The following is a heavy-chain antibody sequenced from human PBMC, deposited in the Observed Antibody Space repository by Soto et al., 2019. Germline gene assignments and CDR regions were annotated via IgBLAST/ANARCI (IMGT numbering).Heavy chain of an antibody. V-gene: IGHV1-18*01. CDR1: GYTFTSYG. CDR2: ISAYNGNT. Sequence: RASVKVSCKASGYTFTSYGISWVRQAPGQGLEWMGWISAYNGNTNYAQKLQGRVTMTTDTSTSTAYMELRSLRSDDTAVYYCARVKITAPRGWYFDLWGRGTLVTVSS. D-gene: IGHD6-25*01. J-gene: IGHJ2*01. CDR3: ARVKITAPRGWYFDL.